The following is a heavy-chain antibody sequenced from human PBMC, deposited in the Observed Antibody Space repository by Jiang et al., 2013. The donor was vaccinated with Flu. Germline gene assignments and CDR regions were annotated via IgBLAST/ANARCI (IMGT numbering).Heavy chain of an antibody. CDR1: GFNFGRNA. CDR3: ADPPVTAI. V-gene: IGHV3-23*01. J-gene: IGHJ4*02. CDR2: IGTNGRSR. D-gene: IGHD2-21*02. Sequence: VQLLESGGRLIQPGGSLRLSCAASGFNFGRNAMSWVRQAPGKGLEWVSTIGTNGRSRYYADSVKGQFTISRDISGNTLYLQMSSLRAEDTAVYYCADPPVTAIWGQGTLVTVSS.